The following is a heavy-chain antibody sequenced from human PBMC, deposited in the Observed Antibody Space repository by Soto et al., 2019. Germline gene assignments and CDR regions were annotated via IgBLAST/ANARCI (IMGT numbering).Heavy chain of an antibody. CDR3: ARGLILWFGELSRRGGYYYYMDV. CDR1: GGSFSGYQ. Sequence: QVQLQQWGAGLLKPSETLSLTCAVYGGSFSGYQWTWIRQLPGKGLEWIGEINDSGNINYNPSLKSRVTIVLDTPKKQISLRLSSVTAADAAVCYCARGLILWFGELSRRGGYYYYMDVWGKGTTVTVSS. CDR2: INDSGNI. V-gene: IGHV4-34*01. D-gene: IGHD3-10*01. J-gene: IGHJ6*03.